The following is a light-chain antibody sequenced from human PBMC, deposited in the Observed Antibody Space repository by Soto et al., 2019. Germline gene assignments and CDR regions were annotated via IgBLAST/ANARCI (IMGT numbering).Light chain of an antibody. CDR2: GNS. J-gene: IGLJ2*01. CDR1: SNNVGSYA. Sequence: QSVLTQEASVSGTVGQKVTLSCTGNSNNVGSYAVGWYQQISHGAPKTVMFGNSLPSGIPDRFSGSKSGTTASLAITGLQGADEADYYCQSYDTGLVVFGGGTQLTVL. V-gene: IGLV1-40*01. CDR3: QSYDTGLVV.